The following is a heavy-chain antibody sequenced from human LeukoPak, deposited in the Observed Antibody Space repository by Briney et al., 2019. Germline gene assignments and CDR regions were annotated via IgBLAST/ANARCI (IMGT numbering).Heavy chain of an antibody. Sequence: SETLSLTCTVSGGSISSYYWSWIRQPPGKGLEWIGYISYSGSANYNPSLKSRVTISVDTSENQFSLRLSSVTAADTAVYYCAKAQGWVGSYNSSPPHWFDPWGQGTLVTVSS. V-gene: IGHV4-59*01. CDR2: ISYSGSA. CDR3: AKAQGWVGSYNSSPPHWFDP. D-gene: IGHD6-13*01. CDR1: GGSISSYY. J-gene: IGHJ5*02.